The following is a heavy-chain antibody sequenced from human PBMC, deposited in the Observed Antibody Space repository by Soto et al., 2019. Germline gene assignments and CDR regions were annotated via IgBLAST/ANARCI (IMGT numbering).Heavy chain of an antibody. CDR1: GFTVGDYA. D-gene: IGHD2-8*01. CDR2: IRSKAYGGTT. CDR3: TAGKLYPSLDFDY. V-gene: IGHV3-49*04. Sequence: PGGSLRLSCTASGFTVGDYAMSWVRQAPGKGLEWVGFIRSKAYGGTTEYAASVKGRFTISRDDSKSIAYLQMNSLKTEDTAVYYCTAGKLYPSLDFDYWGQGTLVTVSS. J-gene: IGHJ4*02.